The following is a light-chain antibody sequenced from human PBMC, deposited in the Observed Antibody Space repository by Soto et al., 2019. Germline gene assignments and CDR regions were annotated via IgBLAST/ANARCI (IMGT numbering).Light chain of an antibody. Sequence: QSVLTQPASVSGSPGQSITISCTGTNSDVGHYNYVSWYQQHPGKAPKLMLFEVSNRPSGVSYRFSGSKSGNTASLTISGLQAEDEADYYCSSYTSSSTRVFGTGTKVTVL. J-gene: IGLJ1*01. CDR3: SSYTSSSTRV. CDR1: NSDVGHYNY. CDR2: EVS. V-gene: IGLV2-14*01.